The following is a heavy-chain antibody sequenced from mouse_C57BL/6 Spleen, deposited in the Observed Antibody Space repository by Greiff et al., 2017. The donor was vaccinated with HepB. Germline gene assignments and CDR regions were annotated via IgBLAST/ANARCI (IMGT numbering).Heavy chain of an antibody. CDR3: ARESYYYGSSWFAY. CDR2: INPSSGYT. V-gene: IGHV1-7*01. J-gene: IGHJ3*01. CDR1: GYTFTSYW. D-gene: IGHD1-1*01. Sequence: QVQLQQSGAELVRPGTSVKMSCKASGYTFTSYWMHWVKQRPGQGLEWIGYINPSSGYTKYNQKFKDKATLTADKSSSTAYMQLSSLTYEDSAVYYCARESYYYGSSWFAYWGQGTLVTVSA.